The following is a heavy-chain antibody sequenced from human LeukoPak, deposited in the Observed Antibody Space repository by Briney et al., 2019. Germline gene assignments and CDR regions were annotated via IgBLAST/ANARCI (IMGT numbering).Heavy chain of an antibody. CDR2: IYHSGGT. Sequence: PSETLSLTCAVSGGSVSSGGYSWSWIRQPPGKGLEWTGYIYHSGGTSYYPSLKRRVTISVNRSKNQFSLKLGYVTGVDTAVYYFARGRYTGFDSQYYFDYWAQGTLVTVSS. CDR1: GGSVSSGGYS. CDR3: ARGRYTGFDSQYYFDY. J-gene: IGHJ4*02. D-gene: IGHD5-12*01. V-gene: IGHV4-30-2*01.